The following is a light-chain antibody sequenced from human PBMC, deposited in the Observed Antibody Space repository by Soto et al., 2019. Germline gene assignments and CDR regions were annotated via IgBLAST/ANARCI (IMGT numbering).Light chain of an antibody. CDR3: CSYPGSHTWV. CDR1: NSYIGNYNY. CDR2: DVS. Sequence: QSALTQPRSVSGSPGQSVTISCTGTNSYIGNYNYVSWYQQHPGKAPKVMIYDVSKRPSGVPDRFSGSKSGNTASLTISGLQDEDEADYYCCSYPGSHTWVFGGGTKLPVL. V-gene: IGLV2-11*01. J-gene: IGLJ3*02.